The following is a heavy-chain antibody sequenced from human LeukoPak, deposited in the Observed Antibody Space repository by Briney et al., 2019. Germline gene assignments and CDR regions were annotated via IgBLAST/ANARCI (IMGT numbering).Heavy chain of an antibody. Sequence: QAGGSLRLSCVASGFTVSNKYMSWFRQSPGKGLEWVSSISASGDRTYYPDSVKGRFTISRDNSKNTLNLQMNSLRAEDTAVYYCARPVGVTNRVMEDYWGHGTLVSVSS. CDR2: ISASGDRT. V-gene: IGHV3-53*01. D-gene: IGHD1-26*01. CDR3: ARPVGVTNRVMEDY. CDR1: GFTVSNKY. J-gene: IGHJ4*01.